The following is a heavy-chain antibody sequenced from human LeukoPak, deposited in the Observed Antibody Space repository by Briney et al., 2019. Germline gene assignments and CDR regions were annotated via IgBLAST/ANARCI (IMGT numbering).Heavy chain of an antibody. CDR2: IIPILDIA. V-gene: IGHV1-69*04. J-gene: IGHJ4*02. CDR1: GGTFSNYA. CDR3: ARDRAVAGRGDFDY. D-gene: IGHD6-19*01. Sequence: SVKVSCKASGGTFSNYAISWVRQAPGQGLEWMGRIIPILDIANYAQKFQGRVTITADKSTSTAYMELSSLRSVDTAVYHCARDRAVAGRGDFDYWGQGTLVTVSS.